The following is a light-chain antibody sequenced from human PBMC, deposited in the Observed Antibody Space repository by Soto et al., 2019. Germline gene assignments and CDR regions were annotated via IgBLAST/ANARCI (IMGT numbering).Light chain of an antibody. Sequence: QSVLTQPASVSGSPGQSITISCTGTSSDVGGYNYVSWYQQHPGKAPNLMISGVSNRPSGVSNRFSGSTSGNTASLTISGLQAEDEADYYCSSYTSSSIDNVFGTRTKLTLL. J-gene: IGLJ1*01. CDR3: SSYTSSSIDNV. CDR1: SSDVGGYNY. V-gene: IGLV2-14*01. CDR2: GVS.